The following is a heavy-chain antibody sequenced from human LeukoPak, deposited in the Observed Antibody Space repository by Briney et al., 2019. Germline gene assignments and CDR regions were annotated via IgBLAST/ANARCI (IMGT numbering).Heavy chain of an antibody. D-gene: IGHD2-21*02. Sequence: GGSLRLSCAASGFTFSSYGMHWVRQAPGKGLEWVAVIWYDGSNKYYADSVKGRFTISRDNSKNTLYLQMNSLRAEDTAVYCCARDPCGGDCYAFDYWGQGTLVTVPS. CDR1: GFTFSSYG. CDR3: ARDPCGGDCYAFDY. J-gene: IGHJ4*02. V-gene: IGHV3-33*01. CDR2: IWYDGSNK.